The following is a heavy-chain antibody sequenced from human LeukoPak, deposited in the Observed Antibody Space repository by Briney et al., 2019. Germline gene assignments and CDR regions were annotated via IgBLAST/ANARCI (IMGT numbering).Heavy chain of an antibody. Sequence: PGGSLRLSCAASGFTFSSYSMNWVRQAPGKGLEWVSSISSSSSYIYYADSVKGRFTISRDNAKNSLYLQMNSLRAEDTAVYYCARGGPILVGSSWYWKSFPFDYWGQGTLVTVSS. V-gene: IGHV3-21*01. J-gene: IGHJ4*02. CDR1: GFTFSSYS. CDR2: ISSSSSYI. CDR3: ARGGPILVGSSWYWKSFPFDY. D-gene: IGHD6-13*01.